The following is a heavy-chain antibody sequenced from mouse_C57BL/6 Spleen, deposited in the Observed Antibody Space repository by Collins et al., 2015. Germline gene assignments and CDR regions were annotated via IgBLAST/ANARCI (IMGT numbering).Heavy chain of an antibody. D-gene: IGHD1-2*01. CDR2: ISYDGSN. CDR3: ASHYSFYAMDY. V-gene: IGHV3-6*01. J-gene: IGHJ4*01. Sequence: RQFPGNKLEWMGYISYDGSNNYNPSLKNRISITRDTSKNQFFLKLNSVTTEDTATYYCASHYSFYAMDYWGQGTSVTVSS.